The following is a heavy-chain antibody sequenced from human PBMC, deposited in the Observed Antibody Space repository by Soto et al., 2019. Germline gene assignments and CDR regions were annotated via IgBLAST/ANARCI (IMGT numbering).Heavy chain of an antibody. CDR3: AGIRYFDWYFDY. CDR2: INHSGST. CDR1: GGSFSGYY. D-gene: IGHD3-9*01. J-gene: IGHJ4*02. V-gene: IGHV4-34*01. Sequence: SSETLSLTCAVYGGSFSGYYWSWIRQPPGKGLEWIGEINHSGSTNYNPSLKSRVTISVDTSKNQFSLKLSSVTAADTAVYYCAGIRYFDWYFDYWGQGTRVTVSS.